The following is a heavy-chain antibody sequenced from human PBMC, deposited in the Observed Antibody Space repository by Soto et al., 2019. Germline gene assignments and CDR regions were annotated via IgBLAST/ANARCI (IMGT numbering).Heavy chain of an antibody. V-gene: IGHV4-34*01. J-gene: IGHJ4*02. CDR3: ARLAPAARDLDC. CDR1: GGSFSGYY. Sequence: QVQLQQWGAGLLKPSETLSLTCGVYGGSFSGYYWGWIRQPPGKGLEWIGEINHSGSTNYNPSLKSRVTISVDSSKSQFSLKLSSVTAADTAVYYCARLAPAARDLDCWGQGTLVTVSS. CDR2: INHSGST. D-gene: IGHD2-2*01.